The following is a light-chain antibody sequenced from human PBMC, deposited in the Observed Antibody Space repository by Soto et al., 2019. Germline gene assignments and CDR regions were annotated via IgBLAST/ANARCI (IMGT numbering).Light chain of an antibody. CDR2: DAS. V-gene: IGKV3-11*01. CDR1: QSVVNY. J-gene: IGKJ4*01. Sequence: EIVLTQSPVTLSLSPGERATLSCRASQSVVNYLAWYQQNPGQAPRLLIYDASKRATGIPARFSGSGYGTDFTLTISSLEPEDFEIYYCQQRSNLPLTFGGGTKVEIK. CDR3: QQRSNLPLT.